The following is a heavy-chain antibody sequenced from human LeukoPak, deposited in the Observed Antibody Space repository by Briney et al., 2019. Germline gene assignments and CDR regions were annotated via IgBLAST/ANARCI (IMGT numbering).Heavy chain of an antibody. J-gene: IGHJ4*02. D-gene: IGHD2/OR15-2a*01. Sequence: ASETLSLTCAVYGGSFSGYYWSWIRQPPGKGLEWIGEINHSGNTNYNPSLKSRVTISVDTSKNQFSLKLSSVTAADTAVYYCARVRISSRRWAFDYWGQGNLGTVSS. V-gene: IGHV4-34*01. CDR1: GGSFSGYY. CDR3: ARVRISSRRWAFDY. CDR2: INHSGNT.